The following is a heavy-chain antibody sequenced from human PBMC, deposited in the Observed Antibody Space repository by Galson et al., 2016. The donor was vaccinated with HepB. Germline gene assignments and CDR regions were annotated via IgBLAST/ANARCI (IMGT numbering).Heavy chain of an antibody. J-gene: IGHJ6*03. Sequence: SVKVSCKASGYTFIHYAVSWVRQAPGQGLEWMGWIIAKNGNTDYAQNFQGRVTMTTDASTSTVYMELKSLRSDDTAVYYCARDGGFGVPALADYYMDVWGKGTTVIVSS. CDR2: IIAKNGNT. CDR1: GYTFIHYA. CDR3: ARDGGFGVPALADYYMDV. D-gene: IGHD3-3*01. V-gene: IGHV1-18*01.